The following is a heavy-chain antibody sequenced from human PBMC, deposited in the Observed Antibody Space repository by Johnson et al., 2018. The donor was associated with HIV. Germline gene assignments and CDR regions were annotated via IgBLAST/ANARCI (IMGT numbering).Heavy chain of an antibody. CDR3: TTDLASDAFDI. CDR1: GFTFSSYA. Sequence: QVLLVESGGGAVQPGRSLRLSCEASGFTFSSYAMHWVRQAPGKGLEWVAVISHDGRNQKYADSVKGRFTISRDNSKKTLFLQMNSLRPEDTALYYCTTDLASDAFDIWGQGTMVTVSS. CDR2: ISHDGRNQ. J-gene: IGHJ3*02. V-gene: IGHV3-30*14.